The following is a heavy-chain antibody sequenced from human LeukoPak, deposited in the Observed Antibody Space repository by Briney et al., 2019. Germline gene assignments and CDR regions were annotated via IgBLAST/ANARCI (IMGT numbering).Heavy chain of an antibody. V-gene: IGHV4-59*08. J-gene: IGHJ4*02. D-gene: IGHD3-22*01. Sequence: TSETLSLTCTVSGGSISSYYWSWIRQPPGKGLEWIGYIYYSGSTNYNPSLKSRVTISVDTSKNQFSLKLSSVTAADTAVYYCARYDSSAPFYFDYWGQGTLVTVSS. CDR3: ARYDSSAPFYFDY. CDR2: IYYSGST. CDR1: GGSISSYY.